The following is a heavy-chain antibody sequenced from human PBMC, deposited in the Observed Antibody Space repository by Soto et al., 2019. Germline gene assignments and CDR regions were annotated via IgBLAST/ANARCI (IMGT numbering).Heavy chain of an antibody. CDR3: AKVSSSWYAGFFDL. Sequence: EVQLVESGGGLVQPGRSLRLSCTASGFTFSSHAMTWVRQAPGKGLEWVSGLSDSGDSIYYADSVKGRFTIYRDNSMNTLYLKMNTLRVEDTAVYYCAKVSSSWYAGFFDLWGQGTLVTVSS. D-gene: IGHD6-13*01. J-gene: IGHJ4*02. CDR1: GFTFSSHA. CDR2: LSDSGDSI. V-gene: IGHV3-23*04.